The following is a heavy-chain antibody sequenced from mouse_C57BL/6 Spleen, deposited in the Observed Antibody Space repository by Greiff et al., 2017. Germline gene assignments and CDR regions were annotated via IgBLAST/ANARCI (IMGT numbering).Heavy chain of an antibody. CDR2: IYPGSGST. D-gene: IGHD2-4*01. CDR3: ARRYDYDWYFDV. J-gene: IGHJ1*03. Sequence: QVQLQQPGAELVKPGASVKMSCKASGYTFTSYWITWVKQRPGQGLEWIGDIYPGSGSTNYNAKFKSKATLTVDTSSSTAYMQLSSLTSEDSAVYYGARRYDYDWYFDVWGTGTTVTVSS. V-gene: IGHV1-55*01. CDR1: GYTFTSYW.